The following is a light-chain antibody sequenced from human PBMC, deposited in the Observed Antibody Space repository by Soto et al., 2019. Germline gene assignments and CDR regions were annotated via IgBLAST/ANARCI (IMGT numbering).Light chain of an antibody. Sequence: EIVLTQSPATLSLSPGERATLSCRASQSVSSYLAWYQQKPGQAPRLLIYDASNRATGIPARFSGSGSGTDFTLTISSLAPDDFAVYYCQQGSDWPTTFGGGTKVQIK. J-gene: IGKJ4*01. CDR1: QSVSSY. CDR3: QQGSDWPTT. V-gene: IGKV3-11*01. CDR2: DAS.